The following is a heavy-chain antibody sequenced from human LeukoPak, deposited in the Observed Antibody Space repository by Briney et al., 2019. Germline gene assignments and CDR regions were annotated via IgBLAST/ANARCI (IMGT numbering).Heavy chain of an antibody. J-gene: IGHJ4*02. V-gene: IGHV1-69*05. CDR1: GGTFSSYA. Sequence: SVKVSCKASGGTFSSYAISWVRQAPGQGLEWMGGIIPIFGTANYAQKFQGRVTITTDESTSTAYMELSSLRSEDTAVYYCARDRGSGYYSEYWGQGTLDTVSS. CDR3: ARDRGSGYYSEY. CDR2: IIPIFGTA. D-gene: IGHD3-22*01.